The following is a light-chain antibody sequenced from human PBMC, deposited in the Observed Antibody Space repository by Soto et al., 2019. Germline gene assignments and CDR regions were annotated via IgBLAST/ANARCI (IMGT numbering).Light chain of an antibody. Sequence: THSPLSLPVTPGEPASISCRSSQSLLHNNGYSYLNWYQQKPGKAPKLLIYAASSLQSGVPSRFSGSGSGTDFTLTISSLQPEDFATYYCQQSYSTPPTFGHGTRLEIK. J-gene: IGKJ5*01. CDR3: QQSYSTPPT. CDR2: AAS. CDR1: QSLLHNNGYSY. V-gene: IGKV1-39*01.